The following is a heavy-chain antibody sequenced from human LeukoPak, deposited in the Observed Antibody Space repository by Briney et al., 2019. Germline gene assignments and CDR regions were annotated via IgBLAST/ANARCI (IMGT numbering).Heavy chain of an antibody. CDR1: GYTFTGYF. CDR3: ARLHQSHSSGWYLMGY. J-gene: IGHJ4*02. D-gene: IGHD6-19*01. V-gene: IGHV1-2*02. CDR2: INPNSGGT. Sequence: GASVKVSCKASGYTFTGYFIHWVRQAPGQGLEWMGWINPNSGGTNYAQKFQGRVTMTRDTSISTAYMVLSRLRSDDTAVYYCARLHQSHSSGWYLMGYWGQGTLVTVSS.